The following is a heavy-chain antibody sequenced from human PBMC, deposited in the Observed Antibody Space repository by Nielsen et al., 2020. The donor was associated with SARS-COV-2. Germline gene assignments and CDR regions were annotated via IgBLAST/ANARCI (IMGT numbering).Heavy chain of an antibody. CDR2: ISDDNTI. CDR1: GFIFNTYG. J-gene: IGHJ5*02. Sequence: GESLKISCEASGFIFNTYGMNWVRQAPGKGLEWISYISDDNTIFYADSVKGRFTISRDNAKNSLYLQMNSLRPEDTALYYCAKDSGFGDPDNWFDRWGQGTLVNVSS. V-gene: IGHV3-48*04. CDR3: AKDSGFGDPDNWFDR. D-gene: IGHD3-16*01.